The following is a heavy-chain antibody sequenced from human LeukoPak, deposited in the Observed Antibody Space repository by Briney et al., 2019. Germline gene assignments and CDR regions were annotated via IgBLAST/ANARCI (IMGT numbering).Heavy chain of an antibody. J-gene: IGHJ4*02. V-gene: IGHV3-33*06. CDR3: AKEEAVVLDY. D-gene: IGHD6-19*01. Sequence: PGRPLRLSCAASGFTFSSYGMHWVRQAPGKGLEWVAVIWYDGSNKYYADSVKGRFTISRDNSKNTLYLQMNSLRAEDTAVYYCAKEEAVVLDYWGQGTLVTVSS. CDR2: IWYDGSNK. CDR1: GFTFSSYG.